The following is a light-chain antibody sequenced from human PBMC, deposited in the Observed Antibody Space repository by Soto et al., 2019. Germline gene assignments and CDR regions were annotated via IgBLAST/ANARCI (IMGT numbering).Light chain of an antibody. V-gene: IGLV2-14*01. CDR3: YSYTGSSTVL. J-gene: IGLJ2*01. CDR2: EVR. CDR1: TNDIGGYNY. Sequence: QSALTQPASVSGSPGQSITISCTGTTNDIGGYNYVSWYQQHPGKAPKLIIYEVRNRPSGVSNRFSASKSGNTASLTISGLQAEDEALYYCYSYTGSSTVLFGGGTKLTVL.